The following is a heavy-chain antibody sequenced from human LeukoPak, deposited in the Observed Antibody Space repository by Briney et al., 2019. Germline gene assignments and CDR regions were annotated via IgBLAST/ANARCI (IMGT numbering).Heavy chain of an antibody. CDR3: ARGDIVVVPTAMPLDC. J-gene: IGHJ4*02. CDR1: GFTFSNFA. CDR2: ISYDGSNK. V-gene: IGHV3-30*04. Sequence: PGGSLRLSCAASGFTFSNFAMHWVGQAPGKGLEWVSIISYDGSNKYYADSVKGRFTISRDNSKDTLYLQMNSLRAEDTAVYYCARGDIVVVPTAMPLDCWGQGTLVTVSS. D-gene: IGHD2-2*01.